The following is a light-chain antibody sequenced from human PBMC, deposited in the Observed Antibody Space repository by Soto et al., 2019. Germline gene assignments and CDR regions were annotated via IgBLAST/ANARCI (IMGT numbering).Light chain of an antibody. CDR3: SSYTSSSTGV. Sequence: QSVLTQPASVSGSPGQSITISCTGTSSDVGCYNYVSWYQQHPGKAPKLMIYDVSNRPSGVSNRFSGSKSGNTASLTISGLQAEDEADYYCSSYTSSSTGVFGGGTKVTVL. J-gene: IGLJ2*01. V-gene: IGLV2-14*01. CDR2: DVS. CDR1: SSDVGCYNY.